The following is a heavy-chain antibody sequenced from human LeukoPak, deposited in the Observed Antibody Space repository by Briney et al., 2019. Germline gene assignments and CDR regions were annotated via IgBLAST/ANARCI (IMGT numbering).Heavy chain of an antibody. CDR3: ARVYCSSTSCYYRAFDI. Sequence: GESLKISCKGSGYSFTSYWIGWVRQMPGKGLEWMGIIYPGDSDTRYSPSFQGQVTISADKSISTAYLQWSSLKASDTAKYYCARVYCSSTSCYYRAFDIWGQGTMVTVSS. CDR2: IYPGDSDT. CDR1: GYSFTSYW. V-gene: IGHV5-51*01. D-gene: IGHD2-2*01. J-gene: IGHJ3*02.